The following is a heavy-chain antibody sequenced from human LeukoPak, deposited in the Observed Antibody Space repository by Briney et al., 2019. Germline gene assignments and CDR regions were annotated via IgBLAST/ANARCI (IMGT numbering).Heavy chain of an antibody. CDR1: GFTFSSYS. V-gene: IGHV3-48*04. Sequence: GGSLRLSCAASGFTFSSYSMNWVRQAPGKGLEWVSYISSSSSTIYYADSVKGRFTISRDNAKNSLYLQMNSLRAEDTAVYYCARWPRYFDWPYAFDIWGQGTMVTVSS. CDR3: ARWPRYFDWPYAFDI. J-gene: IGHJ3*02. D-gene: IGHD3-9*01. CDR2: ISSSSSTI.